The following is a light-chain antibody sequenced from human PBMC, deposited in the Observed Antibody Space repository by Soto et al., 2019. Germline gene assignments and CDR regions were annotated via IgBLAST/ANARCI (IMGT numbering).Light chain of an antibody. J-gene: IGKJ4*01. CDR1: QGIKDF. Sequence: DIQLTQSPSFLSASVGDRVTITCRASQGIKDFLAWYQQKPGKAPKLLIYAASTLQAGVPTRFSGFASGTEFTLTINNLQPADSATSSCQQFNIYPLTFGGGTKVEIK. CDR3: QQFNIYPLT. V-gene: IGKV1-9*01. CDR2: AAS.